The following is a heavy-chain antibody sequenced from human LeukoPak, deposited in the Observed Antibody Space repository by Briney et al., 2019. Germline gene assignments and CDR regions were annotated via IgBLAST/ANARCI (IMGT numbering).Heavy chain of an antibody. J-gene: IGHJ4*02. CDR3: ARTIIVAPVRASGFDY. V-gene: IGHV4-38-2*01. CDR1: GFSFSSYA. D-gene: IGHD3-10*01. Sequence: GSLRLSCATSGFSFSSYAMSWVRQPPGKGLEWIGSIYYSGSTYYNSSLNSRVTISTDTSKNHFSLRLTSVTAADTAVYYCARTIIVAPVRASGFDYWGQGTLVTVSS. CDR2: IYYSGST.